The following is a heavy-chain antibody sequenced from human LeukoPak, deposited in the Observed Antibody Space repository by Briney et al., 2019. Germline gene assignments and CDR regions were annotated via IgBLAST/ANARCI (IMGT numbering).Heavy chain of an antibody. CDR1: GGSISGSY. Sequence: SETLSLTCTFSGGSISGSYWSWIRQPSGKGLEWIGYIFFSGGTNYNPSLKSRVTISLDSSENRFSLKLTSVTAADTAVYYCAASSAPRAATGIYYFDSWGQGTLVTVSS. J-gene: IGHJ4*02. D-gene: IGHD6-13*01. V-gene: IGHV4-59*01. CDR3: AASSAPRAATGIYYFDS. CDR2: IFFSGGT.